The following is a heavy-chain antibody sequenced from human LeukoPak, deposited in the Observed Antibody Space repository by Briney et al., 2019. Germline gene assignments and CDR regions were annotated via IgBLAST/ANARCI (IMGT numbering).Heavy chain of an antibody. V-gene: IGHV4-59*08. J-gene: IGHJ4*02. D-gene: IGHD3-16*01. Sequence: TSETLSLTCTVSGGSISSYYWGWIRQPPGKGLEWIGYIYYSGSTNYNPSLKSRVTISVDTSKNQFSLKLSSVTAADTAVYYCAGADAGAHVFDYWGQGTLVTVSS. CDR1: GGSISSYY. CDR3: AGADAGAHVFDY. CDR2: IYYSGST.